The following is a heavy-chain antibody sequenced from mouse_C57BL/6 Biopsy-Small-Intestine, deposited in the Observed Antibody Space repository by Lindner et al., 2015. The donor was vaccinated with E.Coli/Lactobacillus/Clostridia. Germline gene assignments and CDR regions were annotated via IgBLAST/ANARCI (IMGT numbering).Heavy chain of an antibody. D-gene: IGHD2-4*01. J-gene: IGHJ2*01. V-gene: IGHV1-54*01. CDR3: ARGLDYGY. CDR2: INPGSGSI. Sequence: VQLQESGAELVRPGTSVKVSCKASGYAFTNYLIEWIKQRPGQGLEWIGVINPGSGSINYNEKFKGKAILTADKSSSTAHMQLSSLTPEDSAVYFCARGLDYGYWGQGTTLTVSS. CDR1: GYAFTNYL.